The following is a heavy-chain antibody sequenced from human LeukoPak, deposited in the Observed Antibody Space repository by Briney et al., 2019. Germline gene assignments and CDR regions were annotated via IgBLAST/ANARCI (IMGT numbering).Heavy chain of an antibody. CDR3: AKDLERHIVVVTASAVDY. D-gene: IGHD2-21*02. J-gene: IGHJ4*02. V-gene: IGHV3-48*01. Sequence: GGSLRLSCAASGFTFSPYSVNWVRQAPGKGLEWVSYMSSGGSTIYYADSVKGRFTISRDNAKNSLYLQMNSLRAEDTAVYYCAKDLERHIVVVTASAVDYWGQGTLVTVSS. CDR1: GFTFSPYS. CDR2: MSSGGSTI.